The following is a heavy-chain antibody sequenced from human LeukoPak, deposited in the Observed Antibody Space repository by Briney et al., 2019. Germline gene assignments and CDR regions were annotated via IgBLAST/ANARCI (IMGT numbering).Heavy chain of an antibody. J-gene: IGHJ4*02. D-gene: IGHD3-3*01. Sequence: SETLSLTCTVSGGSISSSSYYWGWIRQPPGKGLEWIGSIYYSGSTYYNPSLKSRVTISVDTSTSQFSLRLTSVTAAATAVYYCARHVRFLEWLSSYYFDYWSQGTLVTVSS. CDR3: ARHVRFLEWLSSYYFDY. V-gene: IGHV4-39*01. CDR2: IYYSGST. CDR1: GGSISSSSYY.